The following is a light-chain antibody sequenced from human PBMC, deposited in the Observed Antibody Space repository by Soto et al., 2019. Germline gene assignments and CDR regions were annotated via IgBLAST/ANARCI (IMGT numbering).Light chain of an antibody. V-gene: IGLV2-23*01. CDR1: SSDVGSYDL. CDR3: CSYAGRTSI. Sequence: QSVLTQPASVSGSPGQSITISCTGTSSDVGSYDLVSWYQQHPGKAPKLMIYEGTKRPSGISTRFSGSKSGNTASLTISGRQAEDEADYYCCSYAGRTSIFGGGTQLTVL. CDR2: EGT. J-gene: IGLJ2*01.